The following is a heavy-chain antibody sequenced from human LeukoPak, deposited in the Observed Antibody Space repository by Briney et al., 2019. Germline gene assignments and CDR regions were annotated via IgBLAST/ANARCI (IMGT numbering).Heavy chain of an antibody. Sequence: GGSLRLSCAASGFTFSSYWMSWVRQAPGKGLEWVANIKQDGSEKYYVDSVKGRFTISRDNAKNSLYLQMNSLRAEDTAVYYCAREYSSSSGKAFDIWGQGTLVTVSS. V-gene: IGHV3-7*01. CDR2: IKQDGSEK. CDR3: AREYSSSSGKAFDI. D-gene: IGHD6-6*01. CDR1: GFTFSSYW. J-gene: IGHJ3*02.